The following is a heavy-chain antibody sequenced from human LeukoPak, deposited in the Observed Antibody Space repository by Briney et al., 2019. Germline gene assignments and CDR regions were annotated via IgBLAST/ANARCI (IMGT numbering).Heavy chain of an antibody. D-gene: IGHD1-26*01. J-gene: IGHJ5*02. CDR2: INPNSGGT. CDR3: ARARYSGSYGWFDP. Sequence: ASVKVSCKASGYTFTGYYMHWVRQAPGQGLEWMGLINPNSGGTNYAQKFQGRVTMTRDTSISTAYMELSRLRSDDTAVYYCARARYSGSYGWFDPWGQGTLVTVSS. V-gene: IGHV1-2*02. CDR1: GYTFTGYY.